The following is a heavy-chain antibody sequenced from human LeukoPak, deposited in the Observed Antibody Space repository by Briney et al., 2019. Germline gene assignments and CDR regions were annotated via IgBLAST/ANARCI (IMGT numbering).Heavy chain of an antibody. D-gene: IGHD3-10*01. J-gene: IGHJ5*02. CDR2: IYTSGST. CDR1: GGSISSGSYY. V-gene: IGHV4-61*02. CDR3: ASSPRGWGWFDP. Sequence: PSQTLSLTCTVSGGSISSGSYYWSWIQQPAGKGLEWIGRIYTSGSTNYNPSLKSRVTISVDTSKNQFSLKLSSVTAADTAVYYCASSPRGWGWFDPWGQGTLVTVSS.